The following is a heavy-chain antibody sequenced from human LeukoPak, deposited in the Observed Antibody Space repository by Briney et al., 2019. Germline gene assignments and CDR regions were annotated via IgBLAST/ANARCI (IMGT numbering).Heavy chain of an antibody. D-gene: IGHD5-24*01. Sequence: GRSLRLSCAASGFDFYRYALHWVRQAPGKGLEWVAGISYDGNKKFYADSVKGRFTISRDNSKNTLNLQMSSLRAEDTAVYYCVKRSTGWLQSYYFDYWGQGTLVTVSS. CDR1: GFDFYRYA. CDR2: ISYDGNKK. V-gene: IGHV3-30-3*02. CDR3: VKRSTGWLQSYYFDY. J-gene: IGHJ4*02.